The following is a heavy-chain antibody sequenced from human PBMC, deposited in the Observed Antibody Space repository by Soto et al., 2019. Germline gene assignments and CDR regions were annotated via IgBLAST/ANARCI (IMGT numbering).Heavy chain of an antibody. J-gene: IGHJ6*02. V-gene: IGHV4-59*01. CDR2: FYHSGNS. CDR3: ARISSVDPYGYVNGGLDV. D-gene: IGHD5-18*01. Sequence: LSLTCSVSGGSIRSYYWSWIRQSPEKGLEWIGYFYHSGNSNYNPSLKSRVTISVDTSKNQLSLSLSSVTAADTAVYFCARISSVDPYGYVNGGLDVWGQGTTVTVSS. CDR1: GGSIRSYY.